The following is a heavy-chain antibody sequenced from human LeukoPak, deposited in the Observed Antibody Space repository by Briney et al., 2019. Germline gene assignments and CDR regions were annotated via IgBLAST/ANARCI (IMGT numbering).Heavy chain of an antibody. CDR1: GYTLTSYY. D-gene: IGHD5-12*01. J-gene: IGHJ4*02. CDR3: ARDLYKGVHGWVKVATSDY. V-gene: IGHV1-46*01. CDR2: INPSGGST. Sequence: ASVKVSCKASGYTLTSYYMHWVRQAPGQGLEWMGIINPSGGSTSYAQKFQGRVTMTRDTSTSTVYMELSSLRSEDTAVYYCARDLYKGVHGWVKVATSDYWGQGTLVTVSS.